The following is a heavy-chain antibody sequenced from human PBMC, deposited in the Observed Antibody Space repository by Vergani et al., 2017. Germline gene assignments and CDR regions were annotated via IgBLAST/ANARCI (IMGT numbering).Heavy chain of an antibody. J-gene: IGHJ5*02. V-gene: IGHV4-34*01. D-gene: IGHD6-19*01. CDR1: GGSFSGYY. CDR2: INHSGST. Sequence: QVQLQQWGAGLLKPSETLSLTCAVYGGSFSGYYWSWIRQPPRKGLEWIGEINHSGSTNYNPSLKSRVTISVDTSKNQFSLKLSSVTAADTAVYYCARWSLWRLGNWFDPWGQGTLVTVSS. CDR3: ARWSLWRLGNWFDP.